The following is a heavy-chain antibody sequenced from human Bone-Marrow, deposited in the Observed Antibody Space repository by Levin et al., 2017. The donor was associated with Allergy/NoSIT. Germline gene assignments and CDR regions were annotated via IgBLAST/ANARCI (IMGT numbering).Heavy chain of an antibody. CDR2: IRSKAHGETA. J-gene: IGHJ4*02. Sequence: SCTASGFNFVEYALSWFRRAPGKGLEWVGLIRSKAHGETAEYAASVKGRFTISRDDSQSLAYLQMSSLKTEDTAVYYCTRDPSGGYTYGLHYFDFWGQGTLVTVSS. CDR1: GFNFVEYA. V-gene: IGHV3-49*03. D-gene: IGHD5-18*01. CDR3: TRDPSGGYTYGLHYFDF.